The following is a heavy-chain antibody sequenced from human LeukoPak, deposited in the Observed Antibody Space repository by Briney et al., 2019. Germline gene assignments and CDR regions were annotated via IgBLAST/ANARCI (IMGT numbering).Heavy chain of an antibody. Sequence: ASVKVSCKASGYTFTVYYRHWVRQAPGQGLEWMGRINPNSGGTNYAQKFQGRVTMTRDTSISTAYMELSRLRSDDTAVYYCASGGSYSFSGVDYFDYWGQGTLVTVSS. CDR2: INPNSGGT. CDR1: GYTFTVYY. J-gene: IGHJ4*02. D-gene: IGHD1-26*01. V-gene: IGHV1-2*06. CDR3: ASGGSYSFSGVDYFDY.